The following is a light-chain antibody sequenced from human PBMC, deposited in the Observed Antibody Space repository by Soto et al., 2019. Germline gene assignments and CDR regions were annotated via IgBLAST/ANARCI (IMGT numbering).Light chain of an antibody. CDR2: GAS. J-gene: IGKJ1*01. Sequence: EIVLTQSPGTLSLSPGERATLSCRASQSVSSSYLAWYQQKPGQAPRLLIFGASNRATGIPDSFSGSGSGTDFTLTISQLEPEDFAVYYCQQYDGSLWTFGQGTKVEIK. CDR3: QQYDGSLWT. CDR1: QSVSSSY. V-gene: IGKV3-20*01.